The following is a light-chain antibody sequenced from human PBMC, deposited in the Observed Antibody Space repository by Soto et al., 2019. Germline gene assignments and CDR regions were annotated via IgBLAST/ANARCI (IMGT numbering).Light chain of an antibody. CDR3: SSYTSSNSLL. CDR2: DVS. J-gene: IGLJ3*02. V-gene: IGLV2-14*01. CDR1: RGDVGAYNY. Sequence: QSALTQPASVSGSPGQSITISCTGTRGDVGAYNYVSWYQQHPGKAPKLMIYDVSDRPSGVSNRFSGSKSGNTASLTISGLQAEDEAHYYCSSYTSSNSLLFGGGTKLTVL.